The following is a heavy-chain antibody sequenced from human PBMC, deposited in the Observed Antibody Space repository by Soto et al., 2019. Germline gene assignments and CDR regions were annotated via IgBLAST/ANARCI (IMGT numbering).Heavy chain of an antibody. J-gene: IGHJ3*02. CDR1: GYTFTSYG. Sequence: ASVKVSFKASGYTFTSYGISWLRQAPGQGLEWMGWISAYNGNTNYAQKLQGRVTMTTDTSTSTAYMELRSLRSDDTAVYYCAREDSSGYYSAFDIWGQGTMVTVSS. D-gene: IGHD3-22*01. CDR3: AREDSSGYYSAFDI. V-gene: IGHV1-18*01. CDR2: ISAYNGNT.